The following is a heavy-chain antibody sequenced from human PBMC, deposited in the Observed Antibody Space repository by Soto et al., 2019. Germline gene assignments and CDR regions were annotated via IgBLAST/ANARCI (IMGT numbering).Heavy chain of an antibody. J-gene: IGHJ4*02. D-gene: IGHD5-12*01. Sequence: EVQLVESGGGLVQPGGSLRLSCTASGLTFSRHWMSWVRQAPGKGLEWVANIKQDGSEKYYVDSVKGRFTISRDNAKNSLFLQMNSLRAEDTAVYYCASFLDGGYAMRSDWGQGTPVTVSS. CDR3: ASFLDGGYAMRSD. CDR1: GLTFSRHW. CDR2: IKQDGSEK. V-gene: IGHV3-7*01.